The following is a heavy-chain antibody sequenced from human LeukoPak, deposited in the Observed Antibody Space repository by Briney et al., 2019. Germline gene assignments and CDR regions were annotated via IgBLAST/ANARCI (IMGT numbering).Heavy chain of an antibody. CDR2: IRYDGSNK. D-gene: IGHD1-26*01. J-gene: IGHJ3*02. CDR1: GFTFSSYG. CDR3: AKDPSLYSGSYLPI. Sequence: GGSLRLSCAASGFTFSSYGMHWVRQAPGKGLEWVAFIRYDGSNKYYADSVKGRFTISRDNSKNTLYLQMNSLRAEDTALYYCAKDPSLYSGSYLPIWGQGTMATVSS. V-gene: IGHV3-30*02.